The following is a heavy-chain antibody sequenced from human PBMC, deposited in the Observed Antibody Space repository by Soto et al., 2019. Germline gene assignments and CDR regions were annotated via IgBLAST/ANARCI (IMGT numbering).Heavy chain of an antibody. V-gene: IGHV4-59*01. D-gene: IGHD4-17*01. CDR1: GGSITTYQ. J-gene: IGHJ4*02. CDR3: ARDFGDYSFFFDY. Sequence: PSETLSLTCTVSGGSITTYQWNWIRQPPGKGLEWIGSYSGVTNYSPSLESRATISVDHSKNQFSLTLRSVTAADTAVYYCARDFGDYSFFFDYWGQGALVTVS. CDR2: YSGVT.